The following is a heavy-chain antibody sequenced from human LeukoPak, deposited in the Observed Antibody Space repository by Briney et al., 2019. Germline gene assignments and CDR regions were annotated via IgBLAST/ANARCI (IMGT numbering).Heavy chain of an antibody. Sequence: KPSETLSLTCTVSRYSISSGYYWGWIRQPPGKGLEWIGSISHSGSTYYNPSLKSRVTISVDTSKNQFSLKLSSVTAADTAVYYCARLDAGWLHSLDYWGQGTLVTVSS. V-gene: IGHV4-38-2*02. D-gene: IGHD3-9*01. J-gene: IGHJ4*02. CDR3: ARLDAGWLHSLDY. CDR1: RYSISSGYY. CDR2: ISHSGST.